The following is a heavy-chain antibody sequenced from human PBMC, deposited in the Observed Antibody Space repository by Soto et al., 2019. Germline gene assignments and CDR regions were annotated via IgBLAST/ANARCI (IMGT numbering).Heavy chain of an antibody. CDR3: ARAQSSWLTLEYFQH. V-gene: IGHV1-69*13. D-gene: IGHD6-13*01. J-gene: IGHJ1*01. CDR2: IIPIFGTA. CDR1: GGTFSSYA. Sequence: AASVKVSCKASGGTFSSYAISWVRQAPGQGLEWMGGIIPIFGTANYAQKFQGRVTITADESTSTAYMELSSLRSEDTAVYYCARAQSSWLTLEYFQHWGQGTLVTVSS.